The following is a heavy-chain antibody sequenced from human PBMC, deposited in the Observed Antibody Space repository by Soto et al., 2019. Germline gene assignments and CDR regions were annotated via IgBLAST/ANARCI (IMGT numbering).Heavy chain of an antibody. Sequence: SETLSLTCTVSGSSISSGGYYWSWIRQHPGKGLEWIGYIYYSGSTYYNPSLKSRVTISVDTSKNQFSLKLSSVTAADTAVYYCARHRGPMVRGVISNWFDPWGQGTLVTVSS. D-gene: IGHD3-10*01. CDR1: GSSISSGGYY. J-gene: IGHJ5*02. V-gene: IGHV4-39*01. CDR2: IYYSGST. CDR3: ARHRGPMVRGVISNWFDP.